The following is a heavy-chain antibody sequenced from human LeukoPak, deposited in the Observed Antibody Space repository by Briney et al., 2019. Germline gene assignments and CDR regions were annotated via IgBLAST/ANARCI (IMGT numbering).Heavy chain of an antibody. CDR2: IYYSGST. CDR1: GGSISSSSYY. J-gene: IGHJ5*01. Sequence: SETLSLTCTVSGGSISSSSYYWGWIRQPPGKGLEWIGSIYYSGSTYYNPSLKSRVTISVDTSKNQFSLKLSSVTAADTAVYYCARMDNPDNWFDSWGQGTLVTVFS. D-gene: IGHD1-1*01. V-gene: IGHV4-39*01. CDR3: ARMDNPDNWFDS.